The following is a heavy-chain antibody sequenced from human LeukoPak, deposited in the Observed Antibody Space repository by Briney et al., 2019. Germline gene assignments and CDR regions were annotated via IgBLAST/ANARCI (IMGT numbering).Heavy chain of an antibody. J-gene: IGHJ5*02. Sequence: PSETLSLTCTVSGGFISSYYWSWIRQPPGKGLEWIGYIYYSGSTNYNPSLKSRVTISVDTSKNQFSLKLSSVTAADTAVYYCARVMAAAGTRTPRAKYNWFDPWGQGTLVTVSS. CDR2: IYYSGST. D-gene: IGHD6-13*01. CDR3: ARVMAAAGTRTPRAKYNWFDP. CDR1: GGFISSYY. V-gene: IGHV4-59*01.